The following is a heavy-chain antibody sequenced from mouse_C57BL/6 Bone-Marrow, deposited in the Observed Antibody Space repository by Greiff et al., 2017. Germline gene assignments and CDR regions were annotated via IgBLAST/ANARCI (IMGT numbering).Heavy chain of an antibody. CDR2: FYPGSGSI. D-gene: IGHD1-1*01. V-gene: IGHV1-62-2*01. J-gene: IGHJ1*03. Sequence: QVQLQQSGAELVKPGASVKLSCKASGYTFTEYTIHWVKQRPGQGLEWIGWFYPGSGSIKYNEKFKDKATLTADKSSSTDYMELSRLTSEDSAVYDGEGHGTTVVASYWYFDVWGTGTTVTVSS. CDR1: GYTFTEYT. CDR3: EGHGTTVVASYWYFDV.